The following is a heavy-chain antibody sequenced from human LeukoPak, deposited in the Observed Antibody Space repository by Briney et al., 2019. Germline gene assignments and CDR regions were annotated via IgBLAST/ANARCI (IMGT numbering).Heavy chain of an antibody. Sequence: SETLSLTCTVSEGSISPYSWSWLRQAPGKGLDWIGYFHYSGSTNYNPSLRGRVTISVDTSKNLLSLKLMSVTAADAGVYYCARHEVFMGKRREMRFWGQGTLVTVSS. J-gene: IGHJ4*02. CDR2: FHYSGST. D-gene: IGHD5-24*01. CDR1: EGSISPYS. CDR3: ARHEVFMGKRREMRF. V-gene: IGHV4-59*08.